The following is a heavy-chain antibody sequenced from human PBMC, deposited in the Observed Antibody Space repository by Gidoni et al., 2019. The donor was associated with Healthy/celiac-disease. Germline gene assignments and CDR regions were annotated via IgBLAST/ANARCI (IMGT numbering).Heavy chain of an antibody. CDR3: ARDSITGTTGFDY. J-gene: IGHJ4*02. CDR1: GYTFTGYY. D-gene: IGHD1-20*01. Sequence: QVQLVQSGAEVKKLGASVKVSCKASGYTFTGYYMPWVRQAPGQGLEWMGWINPNSGGTNYAQKFQGRVTMTRDTSISTAYMELSRLRSDDTAVYYCARDSITGTTGFDYWGQGTLVTVSS. CDR2: INPNSGGT. V-gene: IGHV1-2*02.